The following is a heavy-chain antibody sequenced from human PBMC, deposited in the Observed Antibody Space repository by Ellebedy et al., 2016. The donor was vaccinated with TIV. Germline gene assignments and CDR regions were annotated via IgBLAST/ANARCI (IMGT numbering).Heavy chain of an antibody. V-gene: IGHV5-51*01. J-gene: IGHJ4*02. CDR3: ATYCSSTSCPFDY. CDR2: IYPGDSDT. Sequence: GESLKISCTASGYTFTSYWISWARQTPGKGLEWVGIIYPGDSDTKYSPSFQGQFTISADNSNSTAYLQWSSLKASDTAMYYCATYCSSTSCPFDYWGQGTLVTVSS. D-gene: IGHD2-2*01. CDR1: GYTFTSYW.